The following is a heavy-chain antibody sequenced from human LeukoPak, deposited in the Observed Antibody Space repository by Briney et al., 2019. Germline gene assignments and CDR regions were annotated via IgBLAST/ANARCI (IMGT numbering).Heavy chain of an antibody. Sequence: GGSLRLSCAASGFTFRSYSMNWVRQAPGKGLEWVSSISSSSRNIYYADSVKGRFTVSRDNAKNSLYLQMNSLRAEDMALYYCAKDRAVAGTGAFDIWGQGTMVTVSS. J-gene: IGHJ3*02. CDR3: AKDRAVAGTGAFDI. D-gene: IGHD6-19*01. V-gene: IGHV3-21*04. CDR2: ISSSSRNI. CDR1: GFTFRSYS.